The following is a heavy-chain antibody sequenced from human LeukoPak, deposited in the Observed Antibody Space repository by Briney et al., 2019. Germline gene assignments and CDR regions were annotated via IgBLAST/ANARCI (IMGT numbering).Heavy chain of an antibody. Sequence: SETLSLTCAVSGYSISSGYYWGWIRQPPGKGLEWIGSIYHSGSTYYNPSLKSRVTVSVDTSKNQFSLKLSSVTAADTAVYYCARRTQQLVPGATYAFDIWGQGTMVTVSS. CDR1: GYSISSGYY. CDR2: IYHSGST. V-gene: IGHV4-38-2*01. J-gene: IGHJ3*02. CDR3: ARRTQQLVPGATYAFDI. D-gene: IGHD6-6*01.